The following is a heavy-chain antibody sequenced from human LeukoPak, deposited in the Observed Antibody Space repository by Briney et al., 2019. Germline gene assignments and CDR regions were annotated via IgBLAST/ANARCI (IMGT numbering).Heavy chain of an antibody. V-gene: IGHV1-18*01. CDR1: GYTFTSYG. Sequence: ASVKVSCKASGYTFTSYGISWVRQAPGQGLEWMGWISAYNGNTNYAQKLQGRVTMTTDTSTSTAYMELRSLRSDDTAVYYCARDLLEAVAGTGYYFDYWGQGTLVTVSS. J-gene: IGHJ4*02. CDR3: ARDLLEAVAGTGYYFDY. CDR2: ISAYNGNT. D-gene: IGHD6-19*01.